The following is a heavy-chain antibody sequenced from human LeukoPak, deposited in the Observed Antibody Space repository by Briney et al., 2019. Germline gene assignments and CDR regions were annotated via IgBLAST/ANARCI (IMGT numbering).Heavy chain of an antibody. D-gene: IGHD6-13*01. Sequence: SETLSLTCTVSGGSISSYYWSWIRQPAGKGLEWIGRIYTSGSTNYNPSLKSRVTMSVDTSKNQFSLKLSSVTAADTAVYYCARGFVQTGYSSSSYVHWGQGTLVTVSS. CDR1: GGSISSYY. CDR3: ARGFVQTGYSSSSYVH. CDR2: IYTSGST. V-gene: IGHV4-4*07. J-gene: IGHJ4*02.